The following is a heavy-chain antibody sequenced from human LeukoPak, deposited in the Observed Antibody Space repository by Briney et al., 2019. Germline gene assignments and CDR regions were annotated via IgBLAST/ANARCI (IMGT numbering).Heavy chain of an antibody. J-gene: IGHJ6*02. Sequence: GGSLRLSCAASGFTFSSYAMHWVRQAPGKGLEWVAVISYDGSNKYYADSVKGRFTISRDNSKNTLYLQMNSLRAEDTAVYYCARDFSSGWTPADYYGMDVWGQGTTVTVSS. CDR1: GFTFSSYA. CDR3: ARDFSSGWTPADYYGMDV. D-gene: IGHD6-19*01. CDR2: ISYDGSNK. V-gene: IGHV3-30-3*01.